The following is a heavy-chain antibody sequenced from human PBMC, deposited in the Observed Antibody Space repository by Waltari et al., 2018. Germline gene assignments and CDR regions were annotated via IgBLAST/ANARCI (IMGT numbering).Heavy chain of an antibody. CDR2: INPRSGVT. CDR3: ARDRRVDGVVDYDY. D-gene: IGHD2-15*01. V-gene: IGHV1-2*02. CDR1: GYTFTDYF. Sequence: QVQLVQSGAEVRKPGASVRVSCKASGYTFTDYFLHWFRHAPGQRPEWMGWINPRSGVTSYAQKFQGRVTMTRDRSFGTVYIDLSSLKSDDTALYYCARDRRVDGVVDYDYWGQGTLVTVSS. J-gene: IGHJ4*02.